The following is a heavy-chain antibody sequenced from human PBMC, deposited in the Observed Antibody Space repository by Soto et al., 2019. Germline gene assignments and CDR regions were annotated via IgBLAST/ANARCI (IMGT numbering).Heavy chain of an antibody. D-gene: IGHD4-17*01. V-gene: IGHV4-34*01. Sequence: PSETLSLTCAVYGGSFSGYYWSRIRQPPGKGLEWIGEINHSGSTNYNPSLKSRVTISVDTSKNQFSLKLSSVTAADTAVYYCARGGDYGDPRFPFDPWGQGTLVTVSS. CDR2: INHSGST. CDR3: ARGGDYGDPRFPFDP. CDR1: GGSFSGYY. J-gene: IGHJ5*02.